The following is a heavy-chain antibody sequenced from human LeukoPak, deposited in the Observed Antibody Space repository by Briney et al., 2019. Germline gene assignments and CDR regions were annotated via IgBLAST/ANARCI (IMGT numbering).Heavy chain of an antibody. CDR2: VIPIRGVA. Sequence: SVKVSCKASGGILTYYAISWVRQAPGQGLEWMGRVIPIRGVANYAQTFQDRVAITADKSTSTAYIELNSLRSEDTAVYYCATEVRSSSGLDSWGQGTLVSVST. CDR1: GGILTYYA. D-gene: IGHD6-6*01. V-gene: IGHV1-69*04. J-gene: IGHJ4*02. CDR3: ATEVRSSSGLDS.